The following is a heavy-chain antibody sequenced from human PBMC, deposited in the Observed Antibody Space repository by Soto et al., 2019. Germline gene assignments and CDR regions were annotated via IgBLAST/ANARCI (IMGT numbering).Heavy chain of an antibody. CDR2: IYPGDSDT. CDR3: ARRRLWFGEPYYYYGMDV. CDR1: GYSFTSYW. Sequence: GESLKISCKGSGYSFTSYWIGWVRQVPGKGLEWMGIIYPGDSDTRYSPSFQGQVTISADKSISTAYLQWSSLKASDTAMYYCARRRLWFGEPYYYYGMDVWGQGTTVTVSS. J-gene: IGHJ6*02. D-gene: IGHD3-10*01. V-gene: IGHV5-51*01.